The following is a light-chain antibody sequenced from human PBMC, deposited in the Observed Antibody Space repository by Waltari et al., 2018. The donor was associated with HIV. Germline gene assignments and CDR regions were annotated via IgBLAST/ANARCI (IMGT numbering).Light chain of an antibody. J-gene: IGLJ3*02. CDR3: GTWDPRLSAGV. CDR1: SSNIGNDY. V-gene: IGLV1-51*01. Sequence: QSVLTQPPSVSAAPGQKVTISCSGSSSNIGNDYVSWYQHVPGAAPRLLIHDKNRGPSGIPDRFSGSKSGAAATLDITGRQTGDEADYYCGTWDPRLSAGVFGGGTKLTVL. CDR2: DKN.